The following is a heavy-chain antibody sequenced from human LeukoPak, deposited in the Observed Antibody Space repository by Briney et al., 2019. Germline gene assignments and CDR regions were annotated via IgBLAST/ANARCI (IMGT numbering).Heavy chain of an antibody. J-gene: IGHJ4*02. CDR1: GNTLHTPA. D-gene: IGHD6-19*01. Sequence: GASVKVCCKISGNTLHTPAITWVRQAPGEGLEWMGWSSLANGNTNYAQKLQGRVTMTIDKSTTTAYMELRSLRSDDTATYYCTTGEAGFSRYEYWGQGAVVTVSS. V-gene: IGHV1-18*01. CDR3: TTGEAGFSRYEY. CDR2: SSLANGNT.